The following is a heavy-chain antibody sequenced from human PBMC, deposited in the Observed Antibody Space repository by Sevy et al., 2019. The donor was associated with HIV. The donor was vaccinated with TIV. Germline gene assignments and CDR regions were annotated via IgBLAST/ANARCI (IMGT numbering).Heavy chain of an antibody. V-gene: IGHV3-30-3*01. CDR3: ARDVAYCGGDCYPQFDY. CDR2: ISYDGSNK. Sequence: GGSLRLSCAASGFTFSSYAMHWVRQAPGKGLEWVAVISYDGSNKYYADSVKVRFTISRDNSKNTMYLQMNSLTAEDTAVYYCARDVAYCGGDCYPQFDYWGQGTLVTVSS. CDR1: GFTFSSYA. J-gene: IGHJ4*02. D-gene: IGHD2-21*02.